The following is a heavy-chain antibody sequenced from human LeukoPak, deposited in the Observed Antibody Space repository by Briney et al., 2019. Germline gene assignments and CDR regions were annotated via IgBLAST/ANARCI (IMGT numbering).Heavy chain of an antibody. CDR2: IYSGGST. D-gene: IGHD6-19*01. CDR1: GFTVSSNY. V-gene: IGHV3-66*01. Sequence: GGSLRLSCAASGFTVSSNYMSWVRQAPGKGLEWVSVIYSGGSTYYADSVKGRFTISRDNSKNTLYLQMNSLRAEDTAVYYCATQIAVARGLDYWGQGTQVTVSS. J-gene: IGHJ4*02. CDR3: ATQIAVARGLDY.